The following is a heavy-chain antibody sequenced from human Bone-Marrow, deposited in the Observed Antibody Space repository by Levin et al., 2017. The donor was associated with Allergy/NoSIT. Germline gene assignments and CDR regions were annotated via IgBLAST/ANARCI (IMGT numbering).Heavy chain of an antibody. Sequence: GGSLRLSCAASGFTFSINWMSWVRQAPGKGLEWVASINQDASAAFYVDSVKGRFTISRDNAKNSLDLQMNSLRVEDTAMYYCARPHSAVTGIGWFDPWGQGTLVTVSS. V-gene: IGHV3-7*01. CDR3: ARPHSAVTGIGWFDP. J-gene: IGHJ5*02. D-gene: IGHD6-19*01. CDR2: INQDASAA. CDR1: GFTFSINW.